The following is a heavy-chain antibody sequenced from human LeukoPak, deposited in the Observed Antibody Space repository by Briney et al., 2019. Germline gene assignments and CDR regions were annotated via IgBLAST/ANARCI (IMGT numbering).Heavy chain of an antibody. Sequence: PGGSLRLSCAASGFTFSSYGMSWVRQAPGKGLEWVSAISGSGGSTYYADSVKGRFTISRDNSKNMLYLQMNSLRAEDTAVYYCARAQGSGYGVLKQDAFDIWGQGTMVTVSS. CDR3: ARAQGSGYGVLKQDAFDI. CDR1: GFTFSSYG. J-gene: IGHJ3*02. CDR2: ISGSGGST. V-gene: IGHV3-23*01. D-gene: IGHD4-17*01.